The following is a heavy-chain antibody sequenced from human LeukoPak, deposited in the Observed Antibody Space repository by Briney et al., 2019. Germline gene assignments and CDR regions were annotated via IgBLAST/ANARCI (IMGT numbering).Heavy chain of an antibody. CDR1: GDSMSGYY. V-gene: IGHV4-4*07. D-gene: IGHD2/OR15-2a*01. CDR3: VRGGAYDKSHFHFYQFMDV. CDR2: VYTDGRT. Sequence: SETLSLTCSVSGDSMSGYYWVWVRQPAGKGLEWLGRVYTDGRTSIYPSLQSRVTLSVDMSKNQFSLRLKAVTAADTVVYYCVRGGAYDKSHFHFYQFMDVWGKGTTVTVSS. J-gene: IGHJ6*03.